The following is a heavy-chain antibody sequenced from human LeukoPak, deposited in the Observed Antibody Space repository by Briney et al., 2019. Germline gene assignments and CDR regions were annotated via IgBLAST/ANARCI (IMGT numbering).Heavy chain of an antibody. V-gene: IGHV3-7*03. J-gene: IGHJ4*02. CDR1: GFTFSRRW. CDR2: IKQDGSAK. D-gene: IGHD2-15*01. CDR3: ARDNGWSADF. Sequence: GVSLRLSCAASGFTFSRRWMYWVRQAPGKGLEWVANIKQDGSAKPYVDSVKGRFTISRDNAKNSLFLQMNSLRAEDTAVYYCARDNGWSADFWGQGTLVTVSS.